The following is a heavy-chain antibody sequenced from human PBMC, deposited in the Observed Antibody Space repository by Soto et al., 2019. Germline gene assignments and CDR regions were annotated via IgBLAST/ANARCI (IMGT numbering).Heavy chain of an antibody. CDR2: IYYSGST. J-gene: IGHJ4*02. V-gene: IGHV4-59*01. CDR1: GGSISSYY. D-gene: IGHD6-13*01. Sequence: PSETRSLTCTVSGGSISSYYWSWIRQPPGKGLEWIGYIYYSGSTNYNPSLKSRVTISVDTSQNQFSLKLSSVTAADTAVYFCARARAGPRYYFDYWGQGTLVTVSS. CDR3: ARARAGPRYYFDY.